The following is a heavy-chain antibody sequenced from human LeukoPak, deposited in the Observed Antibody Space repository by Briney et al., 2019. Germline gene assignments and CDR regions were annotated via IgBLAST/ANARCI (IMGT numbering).Heavy chain of an antibody. J-gene: IGHJ6*03. CDR2: MNPNSGNT. CDR3: ARGSRYFDWLLSLPYYYMDV. Sequence: GASVKVSCKASGYTFTSYDINWVRQATGQGLEWMGWMNPNSGNTGYAQKFQGRVTIPRNTSIRTAYMELRSLRSEDTAVYYCARGSRYFDWLLSLPYYYMDVWGKGTTVTVSS. D-gene: IGHD3-9*01. V-gene: IGHV1-8*03. CDR1: GYTFTSYD.